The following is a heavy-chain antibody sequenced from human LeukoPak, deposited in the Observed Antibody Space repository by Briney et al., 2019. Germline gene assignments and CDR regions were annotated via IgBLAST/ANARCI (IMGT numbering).Heavy chain of an antibody. CDR1: GFTFDEYG. V-gene: IGHV3-20*04. J-gene: IGHJ5*02. D-gene: IGHD3-10*01. CDR3: ARVEGTYYYGSGNWFDP. Sequence: GGSLRLSCAASGFTFDEYGMSWVRQAPGKGLEWVSGINWNVGSTGYADSVKGRFTISRDNAKNYLYLQMNSLRAEDTAFYYCARVEGTYYYGSGNWFDPWGQGTLVTVSS. CDR2: INWNVGST.